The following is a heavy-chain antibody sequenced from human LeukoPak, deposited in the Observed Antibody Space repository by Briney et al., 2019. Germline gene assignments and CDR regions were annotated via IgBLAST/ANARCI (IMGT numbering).Heavy chain of an antibody. CDR3: AREVVRGVVDY. V-gene: IGHV4-38-2*02. D-gene: IGHD3-10*01. CDR1: GYSISSGYY. CDR2: IYHSGST. J-gene: IGHJ4*02. Sequence: PSGTLSLTCAVSGYSISSGYYWGWIRQPPGKGLEWIGSIYHSGSTYYNPSLKSRVTISVDTSKNQFSLKLSSVTAADTAVYYCAREVVRGVVDYWGQGTLVTVSS.